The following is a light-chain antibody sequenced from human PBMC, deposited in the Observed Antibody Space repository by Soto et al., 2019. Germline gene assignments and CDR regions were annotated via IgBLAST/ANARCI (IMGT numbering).Light chain of an antibody. Sequence: DIQMTQSPSSLSGSVGDRFTITCRASQGISSYLAWYQQKPGKAPKLLIYAASTLQSGVPSRFSGSGSGTDFTLTISSLQPEDFATYYCQQLNSYPITFGQGTRLEI. CDR3: QQLNSYPIT. V-gene: IGKV1-9*01. J-gene: IGKJ5*01. CDR1: QGISSY. CDR2: AAS.